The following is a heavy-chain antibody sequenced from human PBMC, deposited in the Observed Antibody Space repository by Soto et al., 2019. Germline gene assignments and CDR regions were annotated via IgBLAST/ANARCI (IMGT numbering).Heavy chain of an antibody. CDR2: INPAGGTT. J-gene: IGHJ4*02. V-gene: IGHV1-46*01. Sequence: QVQLVQSGAEVKKPGASVKVSCQASGYTFTRYVIQWIRHGPGQDLEWVGLINPAGGTTSYAPKFQGRVTMTRDTSTRTVFMEMSSLRSDDTGVYFCARDGTFDIWGQGTLVTVSS. CDR1: GYTFTRYV. D-gene: IGHD1-7*01. CDR3: ARDGTFDI.